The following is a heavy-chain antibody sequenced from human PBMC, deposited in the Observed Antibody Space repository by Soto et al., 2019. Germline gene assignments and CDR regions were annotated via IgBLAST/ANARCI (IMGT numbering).Heavy chain of an antibody. CDR3: ARSWAVAGSYDY. J-gene: IGHJ4*02. CDR1: GFTVGSNY. V-gene: IGHV3-66*01. D-gene: IGHD6-19*01. Sequence: EVQLVESGGGLVQPGGSLRLSCAPSGFTVGSNYMNWVRQAPGKGLEWVSVIYSGGSTYYADSVKGRFTISRDNSKNTLYLQMNSLRAEDTAVYYCARSWAVAGSYDYWGQGTLVTVSS. CDR2: IYSGGST.